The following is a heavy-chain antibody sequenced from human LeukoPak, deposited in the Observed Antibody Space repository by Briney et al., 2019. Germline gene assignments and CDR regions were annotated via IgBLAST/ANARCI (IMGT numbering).Heavy chain of an antibody. CDR2: INWNGGST. V-gene: IGHV3-20*04. J-gene: IGHJ4*02. D-gene: IGHD4-11*01. Sequence: GGSLRLSCAASGFTFDDYGMSWVRQAPGKGLEWVPGINWNGGSTGYADSVKGRFTISRDNAKNSLYLQMNSRRAEDTALYYCARARVHSFDYWGQGTLVTVSS. CDR3: ARARVHSFDY. CDR1: GFTFDDYG.